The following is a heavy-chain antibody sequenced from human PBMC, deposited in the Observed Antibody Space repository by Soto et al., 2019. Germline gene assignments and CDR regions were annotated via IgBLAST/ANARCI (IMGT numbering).Heavy chain of an antibody. CDR1: GGSIRSGGYY. V-gene: IGHV4-31*03. Sequence: SETLSLTCTVSGGSIRSGGYYWSWVRQNPRRGLEWIGNIYYSGNTYYNPSLKSRLTISVDTSKNQFSLNLSSVTAADTAVYYCARDRLMATAGTARHYYGLDVWGQGTTVTVSS. D-gene: IGHD5-18*01. CDR2: IYYSGNT. CDR3: ARDRLMATAGTARHYYGLDV. J-gene: IGHJ6*02.